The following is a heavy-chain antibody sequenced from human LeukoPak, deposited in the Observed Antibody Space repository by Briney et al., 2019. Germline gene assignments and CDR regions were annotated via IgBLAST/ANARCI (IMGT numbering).Heavy chain of an antibody. Sequence: PGGSLRLSCAASGFTVSTNNYMYWAAQPPGKGLEWVSSIYTGGTTYYADSVKGRFTISRDDPKNALYLQMNSLRADDAAVYYCAREISRFGIWGQGTRVTVSS. V-gene: IGHV3-66*01. CDR2: IYTGGTT. CDR3: AREISRFGI. J-gene: IGHJ4*02. D-gene: IGHD3-16*01. CDR1: GFTVSTNNY.